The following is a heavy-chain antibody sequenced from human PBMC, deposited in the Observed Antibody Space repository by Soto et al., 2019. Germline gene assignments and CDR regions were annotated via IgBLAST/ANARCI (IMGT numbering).Heavy chain of an antibody. Sequence: GSLRLSCAASGFTFSDYYMIWIRQSEGKGLEWVSYISSSSGYTNYADSVKGRFTISRDNAKNSLYLQMNSLRAEDTAVYYCAKEYGRLDYWGQGTLVTVSS. CDR3: AKEYGRLDY. V-gene: IGHV3-11*06. D-gene: IGHD4-17*01. CDR2: ISSSSGYT. CDR1: GFTFSDYY. J-gene: IGHJ4*02.